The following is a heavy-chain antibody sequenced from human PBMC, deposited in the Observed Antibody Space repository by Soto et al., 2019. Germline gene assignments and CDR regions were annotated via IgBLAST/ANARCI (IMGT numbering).Heavy chain of an antibody. V-gene: IGHV3-48*02. J-gene: IGHJ6*02. Sequence: EVQLVESGGGLVQPGGSLRLSCAASGFTFSSYSMNWVRQAPGKGLEWVSYISSSSSTIYYADSVKGRFTISRDNAKNSLYLQMNSLRDEDTAVYYCARVPRSPREPRAITIFGVVLRPRQYYYGMDVWGQGTTVTVSS. D-gene: IGHD3-3*01. CDR1: GFTFSSYS. CDR2: ISSSSSTI. CDR3: ARVPRSPREPRAITIFGVVLRPRQYYYGMDV.